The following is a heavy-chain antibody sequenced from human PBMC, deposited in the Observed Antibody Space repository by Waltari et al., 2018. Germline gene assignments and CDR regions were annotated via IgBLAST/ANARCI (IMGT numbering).Heavy chain of an antibody. CDR2: MKPNSGNT. CDR3: ARGVGSSSWYFNREGVGCLDY. J-gene: IGHJ4*02. Sequence: QVQLVQSGAEVKKPGASVKVSCKASGYTFTSYDINWVRQATGQGLEWMGWMKPNSGNTGYEQKFQGRVTMTRNTSISTAYMELSSLRSEDTAVYYCARGVGSSSWYFNREGVGCLDYWGQGTLVTVSS. V-gene: IGHV1-8*01. D-gene: IGHD6-13*01. CDR1: GYTFTSYD.